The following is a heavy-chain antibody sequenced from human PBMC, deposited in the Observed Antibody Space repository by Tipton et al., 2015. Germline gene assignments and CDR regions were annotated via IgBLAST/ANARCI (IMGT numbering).Heavy chain of an antibody. J-gene: IGHJ3*02. V-gene: IGHV4-31*01. CDR2: IYYSGRT. Sequence: LRLSCTVSGVSVNSADYFWSWIRQPPGKGLEWLGYIYYSGRTNYNPSLKRLLSMSIDNSKNQFSLNLSSVTAADTAVYHCARYLPRSGSYAFDIWDQGTMVTVSS. CDR1: GVSVNSADYF. CDR3: ARYLPRSGSYAFDI. D-gene: IGHD3-3*01.